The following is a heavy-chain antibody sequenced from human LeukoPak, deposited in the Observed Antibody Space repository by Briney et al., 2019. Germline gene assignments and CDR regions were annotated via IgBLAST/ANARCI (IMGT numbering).Heavy chain of an antibody. V-gene: IGHV1-69*01. D-gene: IGHD4-11*01. CDR2: IIPIFGTA. Sequence: EASVKVSCKASGGTFSSYAISWVRQAPGQGLEWMGGIIPIFGTANYAQKFQGRVTITADESTSTAYMELSSLRSEDTAVCYCARATAYSSWFDPWGQGTLVTVSS. CDR1: GGTFSSYA. CDR3: ARATAYSSWFDP. J-gene: IGHJ5*02.